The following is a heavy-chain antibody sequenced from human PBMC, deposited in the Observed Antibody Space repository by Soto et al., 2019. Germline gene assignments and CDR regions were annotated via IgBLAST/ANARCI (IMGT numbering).Heavy chain of an antibody. J-gene: IGHJ5*02. CDR1: GCSLSSYY. CDR2: VYFSGNT. Sequence: SETLSLPCPVSGCSLSSYYWTWIRQSPGKGLEWIGYVYFSGNTNYNPSLKSRVTISIDTSKNQFSLRLASVTAADTAFYYCGSVRPSGYVLSWGQGTLVTVSS. CDR3: GSVRPSGYVLS. V-gene: IGHV4-59*01. D-gene: IGHD6-25*01.